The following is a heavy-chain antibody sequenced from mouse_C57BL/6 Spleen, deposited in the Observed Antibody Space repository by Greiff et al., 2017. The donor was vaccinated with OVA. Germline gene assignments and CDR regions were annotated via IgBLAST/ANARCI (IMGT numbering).Heavy chain of an antibody. CDR2: IDPSDSYT. CDR3: ARFDYDGFDY. J-gene: IGHJ2*01. Sequence: QVQLQQPGAELVKPGASVKLSCKASGFTFTSYCMPWVKQRPGQGLEWIGEIDPSDSYTNYTQKFKGKATLTVDTSSSTAYLQLSSLTSEDSTVYYYARFDYDGFDYWGQGTTLTVSS. V-gene: IGHV1-50*01. CDR1: GFTFTSYC. D-gene: IGHD2-4*01.